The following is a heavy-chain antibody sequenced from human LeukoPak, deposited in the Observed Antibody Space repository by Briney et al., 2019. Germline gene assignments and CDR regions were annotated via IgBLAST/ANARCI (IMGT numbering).Heavy chain of an antibody. Sequence: SETLSLTCTVYAGSISSYYWSWIRQPDGKGLEWIGRIYTSGSTNYNPSLKSRVTMSVDTSKNQFSLKLSSVTAADTAVYYCARDRLLNWFDPGGQGTLVTASS. J-gene: IGHJ5*02. D-gene: IGHD2-15*01. CDR3: ARDRLLNWFDP. CDR2: IYTSGST. CDR1: AGSISSYY. V-gene: IGHV4-4*07.